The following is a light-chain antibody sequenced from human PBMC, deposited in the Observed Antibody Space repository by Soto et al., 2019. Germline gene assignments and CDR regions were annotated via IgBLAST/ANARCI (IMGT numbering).Light chain of an antibody. V-gene: IGKV2-28*01. CDR3: KRALQAPT. J-gene: IGKJ5*01. CDR2: LGS. CDR1: QSLLHSNGYNY. Sequence: DIVMTQSPLSLPVTPGEPASISFRPSQSLLHSNGYNYLDWYLQKPGQSPQLRIYLGSNRAAGVTDRFRGSGSGTDFTLKISRVEAEDGGVYFCKRALQAPTFGQGTRLEIK.